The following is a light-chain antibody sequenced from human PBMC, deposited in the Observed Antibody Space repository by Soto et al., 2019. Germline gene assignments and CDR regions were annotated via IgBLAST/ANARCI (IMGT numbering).Light chain of an antibody. CDR1: QDISNY. Sequence: DIQMTQSPSAMSASVGDRVTITCRASQDISNYLALFQQKPGKGPKRLIYAASSLQSGVPSRFSGSGSGTEFTLTISSLQPEDFATYYCQKYNSAPRTFGQGTKVDVK. CDR2: AAS. CDR3: QKYNSAPRT. V-gene: IGKV1-17*03. J-gene: IGKJ1*01.